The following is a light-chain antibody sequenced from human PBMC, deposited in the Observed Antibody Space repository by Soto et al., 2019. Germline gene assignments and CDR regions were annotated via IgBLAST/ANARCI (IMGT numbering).Light chain of an antibody. CDR3: HQRQSWHRT. CDR1: QGISSY. J-gene: IGKJ1*01. V-gene: IGKV1-9*01. Sequence: DIQLTQSPSFLSASVGDRVTITCRASQGISSYLAWFQQKPGRAPNLLIYGASTLQSGVPSRFSGSGSGTDFTLTISNLQHEDFAIYYCHQRQSWHRTLGQGTKVDLK. CDR2: GAS.